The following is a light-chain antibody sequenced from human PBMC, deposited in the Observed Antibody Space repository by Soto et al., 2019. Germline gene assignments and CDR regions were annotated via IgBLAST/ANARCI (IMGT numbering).Light chain of an antibody. V-gene: IGLV2-23*01. Sequence: QSVLTQPASVSGSPGQSITISCTGSNSDVGSYNLVSWYQQHPGQAPKLMIYEGSKRPSGVSNRLSGSKSGNTASLTISGLQAEDEADYYCCSYAGSSVWVFGGGTKGTVL. J-gene: IGLJ3*02. CDR3: CSYAGSSVWV. CDR1: NSDVGSYNL. CDR2: EGS.